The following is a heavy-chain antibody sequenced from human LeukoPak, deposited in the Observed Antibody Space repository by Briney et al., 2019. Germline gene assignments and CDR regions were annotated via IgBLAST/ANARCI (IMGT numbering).Heavy chain of an antibody. CDR3: RTYTHKYGSY. CDR2: ITSKTDGGTT. Sequence: VGALRLSCAISGFTFCKAWVSGVRQAPGGGRECGGRITSKTDGGTTDSAAPVDGRFSISRDDSTDPLYFQLNTLKTADTAVSSCRTYTHKYGSYWGQGTLVTVSS. J-gene: IGHJ4*02. CDR1: GFTFCKAW. D-gene: IGHD3-10*01. V-gene: IGHV3-15*01.